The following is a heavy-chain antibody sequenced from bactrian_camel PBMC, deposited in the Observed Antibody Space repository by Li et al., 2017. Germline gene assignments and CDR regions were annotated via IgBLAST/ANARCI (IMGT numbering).Heavy chain of an antibody. CDR1: EHTYSRYH. Sequence: VQLVESGGGSVQAGGSLGLSCTAREHTYSRYHMGWFRQLPGKEREGVAVIHSQGHYTRYADSVKGRFTLSQDDAKSTVYLQMNSLKPEDTGMYYCATDRDVNVPPSLALDSHRYNYWGQGTQVTVS. CDR3: ATDRDVNVPPSLALDSHRYNY. V-gene: IGHV3-2*01. J-gene: IGHJ4*01. CDR2: IHSQGHYT.